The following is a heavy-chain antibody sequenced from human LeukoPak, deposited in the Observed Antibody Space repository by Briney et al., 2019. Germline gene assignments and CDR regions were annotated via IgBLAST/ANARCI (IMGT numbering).Heavy chain of an antibody. D-gene: IGHD2-21*01. CDR3: AKERRGWYSEN. Sequence: GGSLRLSCAASGFTFSSYGMHWVRQAPGKGLEWVAFIRYDGSNEYYADSVKGRFTISRDSSRSTLYLQMNTLRVEDTAVYYCAKERRGWYSENWGQGAPVTVSS. J-gene: IGHJ4*02. CDR2: IRYDGSNE. CDR1: GFTFSSYG. V-gene: IGHV3-30*02.